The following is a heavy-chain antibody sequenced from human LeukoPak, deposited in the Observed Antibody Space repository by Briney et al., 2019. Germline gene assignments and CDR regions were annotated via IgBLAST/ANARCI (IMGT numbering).Heavy chain of an antibody. CDR2: IRYDGSNK. CDR3: AKANYGGNSIDAFDI. J-gene: IGHJ3*02. V-gene: IGHV3-30*02. Sequence: GGSLRLSCAASGFTFSSYGMHWVRQAPGKGLEWVAFIRYDGSNKYYADSVKGRFTFSRDNSKNTLYLQMNSLRAEDTAVYYCAKANYGGNSIDAFDIWGQGTMVTVSS. D-gene: IGHD4-23*01. CDR1: GFTFSSYG.